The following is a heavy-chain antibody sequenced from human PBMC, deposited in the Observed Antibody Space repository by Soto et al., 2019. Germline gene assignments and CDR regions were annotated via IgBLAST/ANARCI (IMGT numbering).Heavy chain of an antibody. CDR2: IYPGDSDT. CDR3: ARAPTADLANWWLDI. V-gene: IGHV5-51*01. Sequence: PGGSRKISGKVFGYTFPTYWMGGLGKIPGKGLEWMGIIYPGDSDTRCSPSFQGQVTISADKSISTAYLQWSSLKASDTAMYYCARAPTADLANWWLDIWGQGTMVTVSS. D-gene: IGHD2-8*02. CDR1: GYTFPTYW. J-gene: IGHJ3*02.